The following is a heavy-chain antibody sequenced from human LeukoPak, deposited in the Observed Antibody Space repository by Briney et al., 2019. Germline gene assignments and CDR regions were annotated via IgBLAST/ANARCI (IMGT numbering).Heavy chain of an antibody. CDR2: INHSGST. CDR1: GGSLSGYY. V-gene: IGHV4-34*01. J-gene: IGHJ4*02. Sequence: SETLSLTCAVYGGSLSGYYWSWIRQPPGKGLEWIGEINHSGSTNYNPSLKSRVTISVDTSKNQFSLKLSSVTAADTAVYYCARSSSSWCDYWGQGTLVTVSS. CDR3: ARSSSSWCDY. D-gene: IGHD6-13*01.